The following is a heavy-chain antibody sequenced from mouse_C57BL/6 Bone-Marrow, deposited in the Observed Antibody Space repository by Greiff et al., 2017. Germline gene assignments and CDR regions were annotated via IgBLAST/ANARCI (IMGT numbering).Heavy chain of an antibody. V-gene: IGHV1-81*01. CDR2: IYPRSGNT. CDR3: ARVGITTVVAPMDY. CDR1: GYTFTSYG. J-gene: IGHJ4*01. Sequence: VQLVESGAELARPGASVKLSCKASGYTFTSYGISWVKQRTGQGLEWIGEIYPRSGNTYYNEKFKGKATLTADKSSSTAYMELRSLTSEDSAVYFCARVGITTVVAPMDYWGQGTSVTVSS. D-gene: IGHD1-1*01.